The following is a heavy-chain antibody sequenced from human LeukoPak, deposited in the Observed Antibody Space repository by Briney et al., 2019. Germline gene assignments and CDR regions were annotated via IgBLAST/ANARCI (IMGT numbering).Heavy chain of an antibody. J-gene: IGHJ5*02. CDR3: AKDRVTIVRGVRVPSWFDP. CDR2: ISGSGGST. Sequence: GGSLRLSCAASGFTFSSYAMSWVRQAPGKGLEWVSAISGSGGSTYYADSVKGRFTISRDNSKNTLYLQMNSLRAEDTAVYYCAKDRVTIVRGVRVPSWFDPWGQGTLVTVSS. D-gene: IGHD3-10*01. CDR1: GFTFSSYA. V-gene: IGHV3-23*01.